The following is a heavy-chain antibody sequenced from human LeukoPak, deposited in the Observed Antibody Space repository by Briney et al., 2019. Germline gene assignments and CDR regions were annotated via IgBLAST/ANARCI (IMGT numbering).Heavy chain of an antibody. Sequence: AGSLTLSCAASGFTFSTYDMNWVRQAPGKGLDWVSSISSSSSYSYYAYSMKRLFTISSDNAKHSLYLQMNSPTAEDTAVYYFARGFGYGHYISAYWGQGTLVTVSS. CDR3: ARGFGYGHYISAY. V-gene: IGHV3-21*01. D-gene: IGHD4-17*01. CDR1: GFTFSTYD. CDR2: ISSSSSYS. J-gene: IGHJ4*02.